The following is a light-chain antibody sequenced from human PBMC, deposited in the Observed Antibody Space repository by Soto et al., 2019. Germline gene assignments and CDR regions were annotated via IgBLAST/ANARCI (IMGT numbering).Light chain of an antibody. CDR3: QQSYSIPPP. J-gene: IGKJ5*01. Sequence: DIQMTQSPSSLSASVGDRVTITCRATQSISSFLNWYQQKLGKAPRLLIYAASSLQSGVPSRFSGSGSGTDFTLTISSLQPEDFATYYCQQSYSIPPPFGQGTRLQIK. V-gene: IGKV1-39*01. CDR1: QSISSF. CDR2: AAS.